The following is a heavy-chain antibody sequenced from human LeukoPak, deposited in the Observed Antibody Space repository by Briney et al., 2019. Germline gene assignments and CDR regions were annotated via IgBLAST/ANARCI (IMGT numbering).Heavy chain of an antibody. CDR2: IYYSGST. J-gene: IGHJ6*04. D-gene: IGHD3-10*01. Sequence: SETLSLTCTVSGGSISSYYWSWIRQPPGKGLEWIGYIYYSGSTNYNPSLKSRVTISVDTSKNQFSLKLSSVTAADTAAYYCARDGTYYYGSGSYPNYYYYGMDVWGKGTTVTVSS. CDR1: GGSISSYY. CDR3: ARDGTYYYGSGSYPNYYYYGMDV. V-gene: IGHV4-59*01.